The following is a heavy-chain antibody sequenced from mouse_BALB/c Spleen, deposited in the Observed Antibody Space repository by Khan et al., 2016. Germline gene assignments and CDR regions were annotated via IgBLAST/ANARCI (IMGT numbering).Heavy chain of an antibody. V-gene: IGHV9-2-1*01. Sequence: QIQLVQSGPELKKPGETVKISCKASGYTFTDYSMHWVKQSPGKGLKWMGWINTETGEPTYADDFKGRFAFSLETSATSAYLQINNLKNEDTATYFCAIDWDLDYWGQGTTLPVSS. CDR2: INTETGEP. D-gene: IGHD4-1*01. J-gene: IGHJ2*01. CDR3: AIDWDLDY. CDR1: GYTFTDYS.